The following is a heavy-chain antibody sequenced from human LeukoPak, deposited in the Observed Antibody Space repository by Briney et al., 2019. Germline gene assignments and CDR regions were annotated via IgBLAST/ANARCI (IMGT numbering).Heavy chain of an antibody. Sequence: GASVKVSCKASGYTFTGYYMHWVRQAPGQGLEWMGWISAYNGNTNYAQKLQGRVTMTTDTSTSTAYMELRSLRSDDTAVYYCATRGSDFWSGYLSTDAFDIWGQGTMVTVSS. CDR3: ATRGSDFWSGYLSTDAFDI. D-gene: IGHD3-3*01. V-gene: IGHV1-18*04. CDR2: ISAYNGNT. CDR1: GYTFTGYY. J-gene: IGHJ3*02.